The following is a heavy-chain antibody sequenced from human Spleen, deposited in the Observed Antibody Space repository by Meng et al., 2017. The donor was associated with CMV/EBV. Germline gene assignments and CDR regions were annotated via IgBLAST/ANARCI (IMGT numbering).Heavy chain of an antibody. Sequence: GESLKISCAASGFTFRNYGLTWVRQAPGKGLEWVAFIRFDGSHTWCADSVKGRFTISRDNSKDTMYLQMSSLRIEDTAVYYCAKDRDYGGTWVFDYWGQGTLVTVSS. V-gene: IGHV3-30*02. J-gene: IGHJ4*02. CDR2: IRFDGSHT. D-gene: IGHD4-23*01. CDR3: AKDRDYGGTWVFDY. CDR1: GFTFRNYG.